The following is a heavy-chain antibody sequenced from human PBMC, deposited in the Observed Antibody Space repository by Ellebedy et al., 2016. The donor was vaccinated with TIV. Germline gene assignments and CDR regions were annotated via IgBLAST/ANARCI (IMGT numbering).Heavy chain of an antibody. CDR2: IYYSGSA. Sequence: MPSETLSLTCTVSGGSISNSDYYWNWIRQPPGKGLEWIGSIYYSGSAYYNPSLKSRVTVSVDTSKNQFSLNLSSVTAADTAVYYCARGGGLFDYWGQGTLVTVSS. J-gene: IGHJ4*02. D-gene: IGHD2-15*01. CDR3: ARGGGLFDY. V-gene: IGHV4-39*07. CDR1: GGSISNSDYY.